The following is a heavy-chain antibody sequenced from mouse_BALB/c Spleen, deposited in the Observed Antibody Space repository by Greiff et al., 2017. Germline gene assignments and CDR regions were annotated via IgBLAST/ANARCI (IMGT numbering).Heavy chain of an antibody. CDR3: ARRGHGNYGDYAMDY. D-gene: IGHD2-1*01. CDR2: INPGSSTI. CDR1: GFDFSRYW. J-gene: IGHJ4*01. V-gene: IGHV4-2*02. Sequence: EVQLVESGGGLVQPGGSLNLSCAASGFDFSRYWMSWARQAPGKGQEWIGEINPGSSTINYTPSLKDKFIISRDNAKNTLYLQMSKVRSEDTALYYCARRGHGNYGDYAMDYWGQGTSVTVSS.